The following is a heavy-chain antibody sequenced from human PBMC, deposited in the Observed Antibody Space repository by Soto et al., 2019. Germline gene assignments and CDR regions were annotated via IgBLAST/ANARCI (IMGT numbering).Heavy chain of an antibody. J-gene: IGHJ4*02. Sequence: GGSLRLSCAASGFTFSSYAMSWVRQAPGKGLEWASAISGSGGSTYYADSVKGRFTISRDNSKNTLYLQMNSLRAEDTAVYYCAKDRELTSCSDYWGQGTLVTVSS. D-gene: IGHD2-2*01. CDR2: ISGSGGST. CDR1: GFTFSSYA. V-gene: IGHV3-23*01. CDR3: AKDRELTSCSDY.